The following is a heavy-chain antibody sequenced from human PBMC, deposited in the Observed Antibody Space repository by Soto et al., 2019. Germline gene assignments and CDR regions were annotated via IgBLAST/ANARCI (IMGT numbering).Heavy chain of an antibody. CDR1: GFTFSYSA. V-gene: IGHV3-23*01. Sequence: VHLLESGGGLVQPGGSLRLSCATSGFTFSYSAINWVRQAPGTGMEWLATISASASSTHYADSVRGRFTISRDNSRNTLDLQMNSLRVEDTARYYCAKDESTGYFDACNYWGQGTLVTVSS. CDR2: ISASASST. D-gene: IGHD3-22*01. CDR3: AKDESTGYFDACNY. J-gene: IGHJ4*02.